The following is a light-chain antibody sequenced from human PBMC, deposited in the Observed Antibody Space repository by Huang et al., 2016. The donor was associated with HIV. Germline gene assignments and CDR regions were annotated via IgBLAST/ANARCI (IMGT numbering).Light chain of an antibody. CDR2: GAS. V-gene: IGKV3-15*01. Sequence: EVLLTQSPATLSVSPGERATLSCRASQSVSTNLDWYQQKPGQAPRLLIYGASTRATGVQARFSGSGSGTEFTLTISSRQSEDSAVYYCQQYNSWPPLFTFGPGTKVDIK. CDR3: QQYNSWPPLFT. J-gene: IGKJ3*01. CDR1: QSVSTN.